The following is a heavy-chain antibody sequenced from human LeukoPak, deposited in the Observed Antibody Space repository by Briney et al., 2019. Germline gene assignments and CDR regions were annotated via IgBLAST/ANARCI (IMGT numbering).Heavy chain of an antibody. J-gene: IGHJ3*02. Sequence: GGSLRLSCAASGFTFSSYGMHWVRQAPGKGLEWVAVISYDGSNKYYADSVKGRFTISRDNSKNTLYLQMNSLRAEDTAVYYCAKPLSFGVVVVAANAFDIWGQGTMVTVSP. CDR2: ISYDGSNK. CDR1: GFTFSSYG. CDR3: AKPLSFGVVVVAANAFDI. D-gene: IGHD2-15*01. V-gene: IGHV3-30*18.